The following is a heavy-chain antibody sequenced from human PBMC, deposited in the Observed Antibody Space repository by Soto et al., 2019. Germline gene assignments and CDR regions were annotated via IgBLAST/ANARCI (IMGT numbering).Heavy chain of an antibody. CDR1: GFTFSSYG. V-gene: IGHV3-33*01. CDR2: IWYDGSNK. J-gene: IGHJ6*02. CDR3: ARESPSYYSGMDV. Sequence: GGSLRLSCAASGFTFSSYGMHWVRQAPGKGLEWVAVIWYDGSNKYYADSVKGRFTISRDNSKNTLYLQMNSLRAEDTAVYYCARESPSYYSGMDVGGQGTTVTVSS.